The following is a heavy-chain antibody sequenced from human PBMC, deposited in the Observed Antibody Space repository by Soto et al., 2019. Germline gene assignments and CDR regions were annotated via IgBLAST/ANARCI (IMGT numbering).Heavy chain of an antibody. Sequence: SVKVSCKASGGTFSSYAISWVRPAPGQGLEWMGGIIPIFGTANYAQKFQGRVTITADESTSTAYMELSSLRSEDTAVYYCARGSPYYYYGMDVWGQGTTVTVSS. CDR3: ARGSPYYYYGMDV. CDR1: GGTFSSYA. CDR2: IIPIFGTA. V-gene: IGHV1-69*13. J-gene: IGHJ6*02.